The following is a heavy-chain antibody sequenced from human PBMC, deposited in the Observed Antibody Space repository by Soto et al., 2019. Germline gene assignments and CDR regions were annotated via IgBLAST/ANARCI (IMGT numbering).Heavy chain of an antibody. CDR1: GFLVNSAY. V-gene: IGHV3-53*01. CDR3: ARSGYSFAWGY. J-gene: IGHJ4*02. Sequence: EVQLEESGGGLIPPGGSLRLYCAASGFLVNSAYMTWVRQAPGKGLEWLSMINSDGSTLYAESVKGRFTISRDNSKNRLDLQMNSLRAEDTAMYYCARSGYSFAWGYWGQGTLVIVTS. D-gene: IGHD5-18*01. CDR2: INSDGST.